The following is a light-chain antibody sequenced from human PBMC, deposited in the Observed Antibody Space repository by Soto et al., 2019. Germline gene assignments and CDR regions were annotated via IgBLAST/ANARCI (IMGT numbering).Light chain of an antibody. J-gene: IGLJ2*01. V-gene: IGLV2-11*01. CDR2: DVR. CDR3: CSYAGSYSLV. Sequence: QSALTQPRSVSESPGQSVTISCTGTSSDGGGYNYVSWYQHHPGKAPKLMIYDVRKRPSGVPDRFSGSKSGNTASLTISGLQAEDEADYYCCSYAGSYSLVFGGGTKVTVL. CDR1: SSDGGGYNY.